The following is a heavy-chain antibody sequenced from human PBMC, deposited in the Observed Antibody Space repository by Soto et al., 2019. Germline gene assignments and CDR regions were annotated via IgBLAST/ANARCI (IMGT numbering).Heavy chain of an antibody. CDR3: ARSDSSGYYWFDP. J-gene: IGHJ5*02. CDR2: INHSGST. Sequence: SETLSLTCAVYGGSFSGYYWSWIRQPPGKGLEWIGEINHSGSTNYNPSLKSRVTISVDTSKNQFSLKLSSVTAADTAVYYCARSDSSGYYWFDPWGQGTLVT. CDR1: GGSFSGYY. V-gene: IGHV4-34*01. D-gene: IGHD3-22*01.